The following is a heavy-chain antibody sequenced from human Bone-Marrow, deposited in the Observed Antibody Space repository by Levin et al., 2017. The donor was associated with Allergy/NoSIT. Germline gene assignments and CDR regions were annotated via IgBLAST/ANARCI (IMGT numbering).Heavy chain of an antibody. J-gene: IGHJ4*02. V-gene: IGHV3-15*01. D-gene: IGHD2-2*01. CDR1: GFTFSNAW. CDR2: IKSKTDGGTT. Sequence: GASVKVSCAASGFTFSNAWMSWVRQAPGKGLEWVGRIKSKTDGGTTNYAAPVNGRFTISRDDSKNTLYLQMNSLKTEDTAVYYCTTEAYCSSTSCPLTFDYWGQGTLVTVSS. CDR3: TTEAYCSSTSCPLTFDY.